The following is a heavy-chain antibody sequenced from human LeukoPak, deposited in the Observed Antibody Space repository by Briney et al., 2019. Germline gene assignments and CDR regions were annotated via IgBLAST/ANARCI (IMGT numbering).Heavy chain of an antibody. V-gene: IGHV4-34*01. J-gene: IGHJ6*02. CDR2: INHSGST. Sequence: SETLSLTCAVYGGSFSGYYWSWIRQPPGKGLEWIGEINHSGSTNYNPSLKSRVTISVDTSKNQFSLKLSSVTAADTAVYYCARGRGSGSYFHYYYGMDVWGQGTTVTVSS. CDR1: GGSFSGYY. CDR3: ARGRGSGSYFHYYYGMDV. D-gene: IGHD3-10*01.